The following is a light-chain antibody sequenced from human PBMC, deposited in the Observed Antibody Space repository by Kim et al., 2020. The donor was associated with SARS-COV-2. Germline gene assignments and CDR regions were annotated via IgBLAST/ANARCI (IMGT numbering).Light chain of an antibody. V-gene: IGLV3-1*01. CDR1: KLGDKY. J-gene: IGLJ2*01. CDR3: QAWDSSTHVV. CDR2: KDS. Sequence: SYELTQPPSVSVSPGQTASITCSGYKLGDKYACWYQQKPGQSPVLVIYKDSKRPSGIPERFSGSNSGNTATLTISGTQAMDEADYYCQAWDSSTHVVFGGGTQLTVL.